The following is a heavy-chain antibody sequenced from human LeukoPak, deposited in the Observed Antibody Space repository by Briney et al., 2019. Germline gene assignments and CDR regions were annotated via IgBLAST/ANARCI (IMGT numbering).Heavy chain of an antibody. J-gene: IGHJ6*02. CDR1: GGTFSSYA. Sequence: SVKVSCKASGGTFSSYAISWVRQAPGQGLEWMGRIIPILGIANYAQKFQGRVTITADKSTSTAYMELSSLRSEDTAVYYCAREYYDSSGYVAYYYYYGMDVWGQGTTVTVSS. CDR2: IIPILGIA. V-gene: IGHV1-69*04. CDR3: AREYYDSSGYVAYYYYYGMDV. D-gene: IGHD3-22*01.